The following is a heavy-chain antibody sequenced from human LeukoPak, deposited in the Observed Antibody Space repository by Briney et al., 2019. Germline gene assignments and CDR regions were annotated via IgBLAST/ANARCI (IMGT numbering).Heavy chain of an antibody. J-gene: IGHJ4*02. Sequence: GASVKVSCKVSGYTLTELSMHWVRPAPGKGLEWMGGFDPEDGETIYAQKFQGRVTMTEDTSTDTAYMELSSLRSEDSAVYYCATGYSSGWYYFDYWGQGTLVTVSS. D-gene: IGHD6-19*01. CDR2: FDPEDGET. CDR1: GYTLTELS. V-gene: IGHV1-24*01. CDR3: ATGYSSGWYYFDY.